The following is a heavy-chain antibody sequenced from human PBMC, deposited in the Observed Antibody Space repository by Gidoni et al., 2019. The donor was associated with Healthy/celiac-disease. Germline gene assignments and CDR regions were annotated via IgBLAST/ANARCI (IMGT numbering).Heavy chain of an antibody. Sequence: EVQLVESGGGLVKPGGSLRLSCSASGFTFSSYSMNWVRQAPGKGLEWVSSISSSSSYIYYADSVKGRFTISRDNAKNSLYLQMNSLRAEDTAVYYCARDKSLGVGPRSSGLYYFDYWGQGTLVTVSS. CDR1: GFTFSSYS. CDR3: ARDKSLGVGPRSSGLYYFDY. J-gene: IGHJ4*02. CDR2: ISSSSSYI. D-gene: IGHD6-19*01. V-gene: IGHV3-21*01.